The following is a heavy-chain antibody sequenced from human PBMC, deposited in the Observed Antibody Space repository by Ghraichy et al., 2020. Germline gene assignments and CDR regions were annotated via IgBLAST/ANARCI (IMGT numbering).Heavy chain of an antibody. CDR3: ARDLGGTYSYGWFDP. D-gene: IGHD1-26*01. J-gene: IGHJ5*02. Sequence: ASVKVSCKASGYTFISYGISWVRQAPGQGLEWMGWISAYNGNTNYAQKLQGRVTMTTDTPTSTAYMELRSLRSDDTAVYYCARDLGGTYSYGWFDPWGQGTLVTVSS. CDR2: ISAYNGNT. CDR1: GYTFISYG. V-gene: IGHV1-18*04.